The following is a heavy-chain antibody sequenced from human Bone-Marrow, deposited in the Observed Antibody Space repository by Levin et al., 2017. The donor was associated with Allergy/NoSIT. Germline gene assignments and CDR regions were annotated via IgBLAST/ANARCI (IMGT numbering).Heavy chain of an antibody. CDR2: ISYDGSDK. D-gene: IGHD5-18*01. Sequence: LAGGSLRLSCAASGFTFSNYDIHWVRQTPGKGLEWVTFISYDGSDKKYADFVKGRFTISRDNSKNTVYLQMSSLRGEDTAVYYCAKTREFSYGPFDYWGLGTLVTVSS. CDR1: GFTFSNYD. CDR3: AKTREFSYGPFDY. J-gene: IGHJ4*02. V-gene: IGHV3-30*18.